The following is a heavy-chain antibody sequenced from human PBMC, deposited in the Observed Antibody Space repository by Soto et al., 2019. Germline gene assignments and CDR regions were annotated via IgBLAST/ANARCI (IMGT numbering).Heavy chain of an antibody. CDR1: GFSLSTSALG. D-gene: IGHD1-26*01. Sequence: QITLKETGPTLVKPTQTLTLTCTFSGFSLSTSALGVGWLRKPPGKAPEWLAIIYWDNDKRYSTSLKSRLTITKDTSKNQVVLTMIIMGPVDTGKYYCAHRRGGSYFDYRGQGTLVTVSS. V-gene: IGHV2-5*02. CDR2: IYWDNDK. CDR3: AHRRGGSYFDY. J-gene: IGHJ4*02.